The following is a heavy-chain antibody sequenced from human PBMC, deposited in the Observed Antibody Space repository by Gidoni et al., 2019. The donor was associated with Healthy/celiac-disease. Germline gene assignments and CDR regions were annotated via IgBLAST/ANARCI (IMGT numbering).Heavy chain of an antibody. CDR3: ARIRRGVRRPFDY. CDR1: GGSFSGYY. J-gene: IGHJ4*02. Sequence: QVQLQQWGAGLLKPSETLSLTSAVYGGSFSGYYWSWIRQPPGKGLEWIGEINHSGSTTYNPSLKSRVTISVDTSKNQFSLKLSSVTAADTAVYYCARIRRGVRRPFDYWGQGTLVTVSS. D-gene: IGHD3-10*01. V-gene: IGHV4-34*01. CDR2: INHSGST.